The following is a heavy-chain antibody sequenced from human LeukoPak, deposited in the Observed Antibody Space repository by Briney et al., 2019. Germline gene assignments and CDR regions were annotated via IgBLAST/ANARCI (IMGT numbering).Heavy chain of an antibody. D-gene: IGHD3-16*01. J-gene: IGHJ4*02. Sequence: GGSLRLSCAASGLTFSDYYMSWIRQAPGKGLECVSYISSSSSYTNYADSVKGRFTISRDNAKNSLFLQMNSLGAGDTAVYYCANHRDYVWGSPLDYWGQGALVTVSS. CDR1: GLTFSDYY. CDR3: ANHRDYVWGSPLDY. CDR2: ISSSSSYT. V-gene: IGHV3-11*03.